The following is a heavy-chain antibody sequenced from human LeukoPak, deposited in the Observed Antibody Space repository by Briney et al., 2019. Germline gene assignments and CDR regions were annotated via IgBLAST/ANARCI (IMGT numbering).Heavy chain of an antibody. CDR2: IIPIFGTA. CDR1: GGTFSSYA. V-gene: IGHV1-69*05. Sequence: SVKVSCKASGGTFSSYAISWVRQAPGQRLEWMGGIIPIFGTANYAQKFQGRVTITTDESTSTAYMELSSLRSEDTAVYYCATGNIGYCSSTSCYVHYYYYMDVWGKGTTVTVSS. J-gene: IGHJ6*03. D-gene: IGHD2-2*01. CDR3: ATGNIGYCSSTSCYVHYYYYMDV.